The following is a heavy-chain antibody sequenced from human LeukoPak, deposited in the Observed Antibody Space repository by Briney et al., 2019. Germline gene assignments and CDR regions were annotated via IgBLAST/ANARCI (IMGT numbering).Heavy chain of an antibody. CDR3: ASSMITWGGVISNWFDP. D-gene: IGHD3-16*01. CDR2: IYYSGST. J-gene: IGHJ5*02. V-gene: IGHV4-59*08. Sequence: SETLSLTCVVSGGSISSYYWSWIRQPPGKGLEWIGYIYYSGSTSYNPSLKSRVTISVDTSKNQFSLKMSSVTAADTAVYYCASSMITWGGVISNWFDPWGQGTLVTVSS. CDR1: GGSISSYY.